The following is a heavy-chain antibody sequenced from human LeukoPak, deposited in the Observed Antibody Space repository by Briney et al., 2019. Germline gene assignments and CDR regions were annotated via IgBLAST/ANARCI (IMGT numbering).Heavy chain of an antibody. CDR2: IYYSGST. J-gene: IGHJ4*02. CDR1: GGSISSYY. Sequence: SETLSLTCTVSGGSISSYYWSWIRQPPGKGLEWIGYIYYSGSTNYNPSLKSRVTISVDTSKNQFSLKLSSVTAADTAVYYCARDFGSGFDYWGQGTLVTVSS. V-gene: IGHV4-59*12. CDR3: ARDFGSGFDY. D-gene: IGHD1-26*01.